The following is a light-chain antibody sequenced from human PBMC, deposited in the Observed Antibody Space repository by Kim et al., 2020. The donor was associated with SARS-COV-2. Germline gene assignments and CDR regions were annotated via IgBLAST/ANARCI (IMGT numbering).Light chain of an antibody. Sequence: APGKTARITCGGNNIGSKSVPWYQQMPGQAPVLVIYYDSDRPSGIRERFSGSNSGNTATLAISRVEAGDEADYYCKVWDSSSDHWVFGGGTQLTVL. J-gene: IGLJ3*02. CDR1: NIGSKS. V-gene: IGLV3-21*04. CDR3: KVWDSSSDHWV. CDR2: YDS.